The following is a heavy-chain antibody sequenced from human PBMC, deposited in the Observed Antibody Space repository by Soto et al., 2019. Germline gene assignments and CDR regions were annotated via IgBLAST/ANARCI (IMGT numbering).Heavy chain of an antibody. Sequence: SETLSLTCTVSGGSISTYYWSWIRQPPGKGLEWIGYIYYSGSANYNPSLKSRVTISVDTSRNQFSLKLSSVTAADTAVYYCARAPAATMNWFDPWGQGTLVTVSS. D-gene: IGHD6-25*01. CDR3: ARAPAATMNWFDP. CDR1: GGSISTYY. CDR2: IYYSGSA. V-gene: IGHV4-59*01. J-gene: IGHJ5*01.